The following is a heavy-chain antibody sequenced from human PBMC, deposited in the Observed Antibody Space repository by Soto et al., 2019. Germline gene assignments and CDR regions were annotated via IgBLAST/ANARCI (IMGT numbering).Heavy chain of an antibody. CDR1: GYSFTSYW. J-gene: IGHJ6*02. V-gene: IGHV5-10-1*01. CDR3: ARDGSLSYYYYGMDV. D-gene: IGHD5-12*01. CDR2: IDPSDSYT. Sequence: PGESLKISCNGSGYSFTSYWIGWVRQMPGKGLEWMGRIDPSDSYTNYSPSFQGHVTISADKSISTAYLQWSSLKASDTAMYYCARDGSLSYYYYGMDVWGQGTTVTVSS.